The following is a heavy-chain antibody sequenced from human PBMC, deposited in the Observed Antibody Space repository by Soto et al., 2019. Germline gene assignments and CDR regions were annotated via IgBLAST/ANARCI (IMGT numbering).Heavy chain of an antibody. V-gene: IGHV4-39*01. Sequence: SETLSLTCSVSGDSISISSYYWGWFRQPPGKGLEWIGSIHYSGSTHYNPSLQSRVTISGDASKKQFSLKLGSVTAADTAMYYCASTKDETLYFDYWGQGNLVTVSS. D-gene: IGHD2-15*01. CDR2: IHYSGST. CDR1: GDSISISSYY. J-gene: IGHJ4*02. CDR3: ASTKDETLYFDY.